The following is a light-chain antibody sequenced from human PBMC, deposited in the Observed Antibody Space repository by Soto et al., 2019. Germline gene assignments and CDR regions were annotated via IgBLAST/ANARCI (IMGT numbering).Light chain of an antibody. J-gene: IGKJ1*01. Sequence: LFAPSPGPPAFSSGGRATLSRRASQSFSSHFLAWYQQKPGQAPRLLIHGTSSRATGIPDRFSGSGSGTDFTLTINSLEPEDFAVYYCQHFGSSLRTFGQGTKVDIK. CDR2: GTS. V-gene: IGKV3-20*01. CDR3: QHFGSSLRT. CDR1: QSFSSHF.